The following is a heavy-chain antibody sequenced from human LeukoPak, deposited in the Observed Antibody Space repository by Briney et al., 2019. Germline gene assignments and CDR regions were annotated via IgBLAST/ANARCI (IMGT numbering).Heavy chain of an antibody. J-gene: IGHJ5*02. CDR2: INQDGSQK. Sequence: PGGSLRLSCPASGFIFSTYWKTWVRQAPGKGLEWVANINQDGSQKYFVDSVKGRFTISRGNANNSLYLQMNSLGAEDTAVYYCARGLNWFDHWGQGTLVTVSS. CDR1: GFIFSTYW. CDR3: ARGLNWFDH. V-gene: IGHV3-7*05.